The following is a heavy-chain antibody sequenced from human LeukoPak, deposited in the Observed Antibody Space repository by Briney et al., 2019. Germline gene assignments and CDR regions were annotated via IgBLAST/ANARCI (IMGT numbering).Heavy chain of an antibody. CDR2: INHSGST. D-gene: IGHD2-2*01. J-gene: IGHJ4*02. V-gene: IGHV4-34*01. CDR3: ARGGYCSSTSCRGFDY. Sequence: PSETLSLTCAVYGGSFSGYYWSWIRQPPGKGLEWIGEINHSGSTNYNPSLKSRVTISVDTSKNQFSLKLSSVTAADTAVYYCARGGYCSSTSCRGFDYWGQGTLVTVSS. CDR1: GGSFSGYY.